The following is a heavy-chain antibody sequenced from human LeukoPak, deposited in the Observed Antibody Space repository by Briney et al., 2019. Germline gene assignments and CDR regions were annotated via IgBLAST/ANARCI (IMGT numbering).Heavy chain of an antibody. CDR2: IIPSLGIA. J-gene: IGHJ2*01. D-gene: IGHD6-13*01. CDR3: AREVTGYSSSWFSYWYFDL. Sequence: VKVSCKASGGTFSSYAISWVRQAPGEGLEWMGRIIPSLGIANYAQKFQGRVTITADKSTSTAYMELSSLRSEDTAVYYCAREVTGYSSSWFSYWYFDLWGRGTLVTVSS. V-gene: IGHV1-69*04. CDR1: GGTFSSYA.